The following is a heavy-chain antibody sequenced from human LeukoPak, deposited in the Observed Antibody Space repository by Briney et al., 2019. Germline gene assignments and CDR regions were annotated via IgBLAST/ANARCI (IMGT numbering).Heavy chain of an antibody. Sequence: MSGGSLRLSCAASGFTFSDYYMSWIRQAPGKGLGWVSYISSSSSYTNYADSVKGRFTISRDNAKNSLYLQMNSLRAEDTAVYYCASLYDILTGRRRYFDYWGQGTLVTVSS. D-gene: IGHD3-9*01. CDR3: ASLYDILTGRRRYFDY. CDR1: GFTFSDYY. CDR2: ISSSSSYT. V-gene: IGHV3-11*06. J-gene: IGHJ4*02.